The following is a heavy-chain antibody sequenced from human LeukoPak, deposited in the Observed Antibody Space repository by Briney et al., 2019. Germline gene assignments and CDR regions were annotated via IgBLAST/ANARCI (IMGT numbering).Heavy chain of an antibody. CDR2: ISGYNGDT. J-gene: IGHJ4*02. CDR1: GYTFTSYG. V-gene: IGHV1-18*01. D-gene: IGHD1-26*01. Sequence: GASVKVSCKASGYTFTSYGVSWVRQAPGQGLEWMGWISGYNGDTNYAHKLQDRVTMTTDTSTSTAYMELRSLRSEDTAVYYCARDMGPRYSTDYWGQGTRVTVSS. CDR3: ARDMGPRYSTDY.